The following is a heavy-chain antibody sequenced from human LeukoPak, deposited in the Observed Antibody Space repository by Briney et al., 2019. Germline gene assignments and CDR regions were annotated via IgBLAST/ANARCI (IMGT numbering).Heavy chain of an antibody. V-gene: IGHV3-23*01. CDR3: AKPSLIWFGESSNYFDY. D-gene: IGHD3-10*01. J-gene: IGHJ4*02. CDR2: ISSSGGST. Sequence: PGRSLRLSCAASGFTFSSYAMHWVRQAPGKGLEWVSGISSSGGSTYYADSVKGRFTISRDNSKNTLYLQMNSLRAEDTAVYYCAKPSLIWFGESSNYFDYWGQGTLVTVSS. CDR1: GFTFSSYA.